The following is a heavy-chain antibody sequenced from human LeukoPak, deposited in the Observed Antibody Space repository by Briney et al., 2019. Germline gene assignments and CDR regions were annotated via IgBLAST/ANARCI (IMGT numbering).Heavy chain of an antibody. V-gene: IGHV1-18*01. CDR1: GYTFTSYG. CDR2: ISAYNGNT. CDR3: ARDLSAGYNWNYAAY. D-gene: IGHD1-7*01. J-gene: IGHJ4*02. Sequence: ASVTVSCKASGYTFTSYGISWVRQAPGQGLEWMGWISAYNGNTNYAQKLQGRVTMTTDTSTSTAYMELRSLRSDDTAVYYCARDLSAGYNWNYAAYWGQGTLVTVSS.